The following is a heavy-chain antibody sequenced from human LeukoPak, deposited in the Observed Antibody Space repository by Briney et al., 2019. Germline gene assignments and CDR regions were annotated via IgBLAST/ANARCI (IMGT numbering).Heavy chain of an antibody. V-gene: IGHV1-46*01. CDR3: ARVQAAAPDPY. Sequence: GGSLRLSCAASGFTFSSYGMHWVRQAPGQGLEWMGIINPSGGSTSYAQKFQGRVTMTRDTSTSTVYMELSSLRSEDTAVYYCARVQAAAPDPYWGQGTLVTVSS. CDR2: INPSGGST. D-gene: IGHD6-13*01. CDR1: GFTFSSYG. J-gene: IGHJ4*02.